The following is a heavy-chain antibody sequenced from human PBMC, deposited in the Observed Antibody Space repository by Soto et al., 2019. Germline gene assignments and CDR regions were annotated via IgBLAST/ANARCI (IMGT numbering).Heavy chain of an antibody. CDR2: IYYTGIT. J-gene: IGHJ5*02. D-gene: IGHD1-26*01. V-gene: IGHV4-59*08. CDR1: GGSMNGYF. CDR3: ARQGPSETYYGWFDP. Sequence: QVQLQESGPGLVKPSETLSLTCTVSGGSMNGYFWSWIRQPPGKGLEWIGYIYYTGITNYNLSLKGRVTISIDTSKTQFSLKVSSVTAADTAVYYCARQGPSETYYGWFDPWGQGTLVTVSS.